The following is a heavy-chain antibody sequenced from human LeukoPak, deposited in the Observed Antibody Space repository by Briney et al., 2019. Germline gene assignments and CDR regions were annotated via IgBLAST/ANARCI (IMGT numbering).Heavy chain of an antibody. D-gene: IGHD4-17*01. V-gene: IGHV4-34*01. CDR2: INHSGST. CDR3: ARDCYGDSFDY. Sequence: SETLSLTCAVYGGSFSGYYWSWIRQPPGKGLEWIGEINHSGSTNYNPPLKSRVTISVDTSKNQFSLKLSSVTAADTAVYYCARDCYGDSFDYWGQGTLVTASS. CDR1: GGSFSGYY. J-gene: IGHJ4*02.